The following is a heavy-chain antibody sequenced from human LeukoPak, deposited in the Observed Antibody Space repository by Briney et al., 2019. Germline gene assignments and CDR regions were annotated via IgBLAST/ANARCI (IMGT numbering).Heavy chain of an antibody. CDR1: GDTFTSYD. J-gene: IGHJ6*03. V-gene: IGHV1-8*01. CDR3: ARGSYSSSFYYYYYMDV. D-gene: IGHD6-6*01. CDR2: MNPNSGNT. Sequence: GASVKVSCKASGDTFTSYDINWVRQATGQGLEWMGWMNPNSGNTGYAQKFQGRVTMTRNTSISTAYMELSSLRSEDTAVYYCARGSYSSSFYYYYYMDVWGKGTTVTVSS.